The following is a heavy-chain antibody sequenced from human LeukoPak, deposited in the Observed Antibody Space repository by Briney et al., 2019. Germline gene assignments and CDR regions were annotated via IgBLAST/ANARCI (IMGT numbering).Heavy chain of an antibody. D-gene: IGHD4-23*01. CDR1: GFTFSSYA. J-gene: IGHJ3*02. V-gene: IGHV3-23*01. Sequence: GGSLRLSRAASGFTFSSYAMSWVRQAPGKGLEWVSAITGSGGNTYYADSVKGRFTVSRDNSKNTLFLQMKSLRADDTAVYYCAKVRSPTVVTQLNAFDIWGQGTMVTVSS. CDR3: AKVRSPTVVTQLNAFDI. CDR2: ITGSGGNT.